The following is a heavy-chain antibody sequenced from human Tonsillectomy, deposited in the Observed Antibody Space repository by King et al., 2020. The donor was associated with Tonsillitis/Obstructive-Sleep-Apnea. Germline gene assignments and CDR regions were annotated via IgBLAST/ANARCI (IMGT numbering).Heavy chain of an antibody. Sequence: QLVQSGAEVKKPGSSVKVSCKASGGTFSSYAISWVRQAPGQGLEWMGGIIPILGIANYAQKFQGRVTITADKSTSTAYMELSSLRSEDTAVYYCARDEMATLLGAHGWFDPWGQGTLVTVSS. CDR3: ARDEMATLLGAHGWFDP. D-gene: IGHD5-24*01. V-gene: IGHV1-69*10. CDR2: IIPILGIA. J-gene: IGHJ5*02. CDR1: GGTFSSYA.